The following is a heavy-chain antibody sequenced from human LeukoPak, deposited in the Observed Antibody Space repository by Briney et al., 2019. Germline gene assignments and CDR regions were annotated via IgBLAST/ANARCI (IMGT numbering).Heavy chain of an antibody. D-gene: IGHD6-13*01. CDR1: GFTFSSYG. CDR2: ISYDGSNK. Sequence: GGSLRLSCAASGFTFSSYGMHWVRQAPGKGLEWVAVISYDGSNKYYADSVKGRFTISRDNSKNTLYLQMNSLRAEDTAVYYCAKDVLPDIAAAGSPDYWGQGTLVTVSS. CDR3: AKDVLPDIAAAGSPDY. J-gene: IGHJ4*02. V-gene: IGHV3-30*19.